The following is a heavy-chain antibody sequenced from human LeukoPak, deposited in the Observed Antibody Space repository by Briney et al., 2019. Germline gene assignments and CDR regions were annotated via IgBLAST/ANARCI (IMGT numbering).Heavy chain of an antibody. J-gene: IGHJ4*02. CDR1: GFTFSNHW. D-gene: IGHD3-3*01. V-gene: IGHV3-74*01. CDR3: ARALEDFYFDY. Sequence: GGSLRLSCAASGFTFSNHWMHWVRQAPGKGLMWVSRINRDGSRTDYADSVKGRFTISRDDAKNTLYLQVNSLRAEDTAVYYCARALEDFYFDYWGQGTLVTVSS. CDR2: INRDGSRT.